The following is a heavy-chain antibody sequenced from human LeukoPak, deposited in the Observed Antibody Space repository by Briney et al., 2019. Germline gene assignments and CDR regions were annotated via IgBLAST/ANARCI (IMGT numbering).Heavy chain of an antibody. V-gene: IGHV1-8*03. Sequence: GASVKVSCKASGYTFTSYGISWVRQATGQGLEWMGWMNPNSGNTGYAQKFQGRVTITRNTSISTAYMELSSLRSEDTAVYYCARDRGLELLDYWGQGTLVTVSS. J-gene: IGHJ4*02. CDR2: MNPNSGNT. CDR3: ARDRGLELLDY. D-gene: IGHD1-7*01. CDR1: GYTFTSYG.